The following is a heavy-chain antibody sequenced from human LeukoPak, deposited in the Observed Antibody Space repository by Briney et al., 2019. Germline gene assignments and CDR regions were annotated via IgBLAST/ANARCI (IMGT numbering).Heavy chain of an antibody. J-gene: IGHJ4*02. V-gene: IGHV3-30*04. CDR3: AGPRPGEQWLRFAFDY. CDR1: GFTFSSYA. Sequence: GGSLRLSCAASGFTFSSYAMHWVRQAPGKGLEWVAVISYDGSNKYYADSVKGRFTISRDNSKNTLYLQMNSLRAEDTAVYYCAGPRPGEQWLRFAFDYRGQGTLVTVSS. CDR2: ISYDGSNK. D-gene: IGHD6-19*01.